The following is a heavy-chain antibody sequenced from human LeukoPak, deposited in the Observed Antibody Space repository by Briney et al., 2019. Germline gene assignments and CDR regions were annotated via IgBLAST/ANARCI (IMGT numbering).Heavy chain of an antibody. Sequence: SETLSLTCTVSGGSISSYYWSWIRQPPGKGLEWIGNIYYSGSTNYNPSLKSRVTISVDTSKNQFSLKLSSVTAADTAVYFCARGGSYYHYWGQGTLVTVSA. CDR1: GGSISSYY. J-gene: IGHJ4*02. V-gene: IGHV4-59*01. D-gene: IGHD1-26*01. CDR2: IYYSGST. CDR3: ARGGSYYHY.